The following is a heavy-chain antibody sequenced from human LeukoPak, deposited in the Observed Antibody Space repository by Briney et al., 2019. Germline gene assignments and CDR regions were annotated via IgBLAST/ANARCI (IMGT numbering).Heavy chain of an antibody. CDR2: ISGSGGST. D-gene: IGHD4-17*01. CDR1: GFTFSSYG. Sequence: GGTLRLSCAASGFTFSSYGMSWVRQAPGKGLEWVSAISGSGGSTYYADSVKGRLTISRDNSKNTLYLQMNSLRAEDTAVYYCTTVGTTVTTHDAFDIWGQGTMVTVSS. CDR3: TTVGTTVTTHDAFDI. V-gene: IGHV3-23*01. J-gene: IGHJ3*02.